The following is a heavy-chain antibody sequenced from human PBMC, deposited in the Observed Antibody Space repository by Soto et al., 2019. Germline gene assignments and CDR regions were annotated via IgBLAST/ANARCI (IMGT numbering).Heavy chain of an antibody. CDR3: ARLAEWSYYYYYYMDV. CDR2: IYYSGST. J-gene: IGHJ6*03. Sequence: PSETLSLTCTVSGGSISSSSYYWGWIRQPPGKGLEWIGSIYYSGSTYYNPSLKSRVTISVDTSKNQFSLKLSSVTAADTAVYYCARLAEWSYYYYYYMDVWGKGTTVTVSS. CDR1: GGSISSSSYY. D-gene: IGHD3-3*01. V-gene: IGHV4-39*01.